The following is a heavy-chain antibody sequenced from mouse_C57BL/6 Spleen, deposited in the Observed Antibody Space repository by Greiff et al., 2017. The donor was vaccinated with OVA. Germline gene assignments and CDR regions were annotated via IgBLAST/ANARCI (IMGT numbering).Heavy chain of an antibody. J-gene: IGHJ1*03. CDR2: FHPYNDDT. CDR3: ARGHYYGSSSYWYFDV. D-gene: IGHD1-1*01. Sequence: VQLQQSGAELVKPGASVKMSCKASGYTFTTYPIEWMKQNHGKSLEWIGNFHPYNDDTKYNDKFKGKATLTVEKSSSTVYLELSRLTSDDSAVYYCARGHYYGSSSYWYFDVWGTGTTVTVSS. CDR1: GYTFTTYP. V-gene: IGHV1-47*01.